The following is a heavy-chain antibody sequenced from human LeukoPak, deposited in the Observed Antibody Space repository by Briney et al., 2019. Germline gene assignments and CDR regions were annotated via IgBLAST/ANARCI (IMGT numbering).Heavy chain of an antibody. CDR3: ARDHDCSGGSCYSPYYFDY. J-gene: IGHJ4*02. V-gene: IGHV3-21*01. D-gene: IGHD2-15*01. Sequence: SVNGRFTISRDDAKNSLFLQMNSLRAEDTAVYYCARDHDCSGGSCYSPYYFDYWGQGTLVTVSS.